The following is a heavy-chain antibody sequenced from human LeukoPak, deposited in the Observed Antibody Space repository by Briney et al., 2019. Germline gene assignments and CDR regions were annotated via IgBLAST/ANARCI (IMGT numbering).Heavy chain of an antibody. V-gene: IGHV3-33*01. CDR2: IWNDGTNK. D-gene: IGHD2-15*01. CDR1: GFAFSSHG. J-gene: IGHJ4*02. CDR3: ARGCGGSPACYIIDY. Sequence: GGSLRLSCAASGFAFSSHGMHWVRQAPGKGLDWITIIWNDGTNKDYVDSVKGRFTVSRDNSKNTLYLQMNSLRPEDTAVYYCARGCGGSPACYIIDYWGQGTLVTVSS.